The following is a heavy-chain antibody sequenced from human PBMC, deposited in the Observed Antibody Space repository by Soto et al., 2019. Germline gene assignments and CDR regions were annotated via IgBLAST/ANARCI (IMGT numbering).Heavy chain of an antibody. V-gene: IGHV6-1*01. CDR3: SSDRRMMQPLVPSRGMDA. Sequence: SRTLSLSSAMSGDSVSNNSAAWDWSRQSASRGLEWRGWTYYRSKWSNDYSVSVKSQITINPDTSKNQFSLQLNSVTPEDTAVYYYSSDRRMMQPLVPSRGMDAWGQGTTVTVSS. CDR1: GDSVSNNSAA. CDR2: TYYRSKWSN. J-gene: IGHJ6*02. D-gene: IGHD6-13*01.